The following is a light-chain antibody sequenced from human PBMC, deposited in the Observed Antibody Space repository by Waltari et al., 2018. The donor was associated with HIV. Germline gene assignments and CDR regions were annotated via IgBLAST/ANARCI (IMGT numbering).Light chain of an antibody. V-gene: IGKV1-39*01. J-gene: IGKJ1*01. CDR3: QQTFSTPRT. Sequence: DIRMTQSPSSLSASVEDRVTITCRASQSISSYLNWYQQKPGKAPKLLIYAASSLQSGVPSRFSGSGAGTDFTLTISSLQPEDFATYSCQQTFSTPRTFGQGTKVEIK. CDR1: QSISSY. CDR2: AAS.